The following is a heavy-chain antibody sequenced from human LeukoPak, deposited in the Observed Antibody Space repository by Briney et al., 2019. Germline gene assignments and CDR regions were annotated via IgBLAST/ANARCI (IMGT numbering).Heavy chain of an antibody. J-gene: IGHJ4*02. Sequence: GGSLRLSCAASGFTFSTYAMSWVRQAPGKGLEWVANIKQDGSEKYYVDSVKGRFTISRDNAKNSLYLQMNSLRAEDTAVYYCARGPAVAGSFDYWGQGTLVTVSS. V-gene: IGHV3-7*03. CDR2: IKQDGSEK. D-gene: IGHD6-19*01. CDR1: GFTFSTYA. CDR3: ARGPAVAGSFDY.